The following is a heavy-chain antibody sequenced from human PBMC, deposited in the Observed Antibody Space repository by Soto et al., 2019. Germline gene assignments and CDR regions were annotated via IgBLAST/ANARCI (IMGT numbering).Heavy chain of an antibody. D-gene: IGHD5-12*01. J-gene: IGHJ3*02. V-gene: IGHV3-66*01. Sequence: PGGSLRLSCAASGFTVSSNYMSWVRQAPGKGLEWVSVIYSGGSTYYADYVKGRFTISRDNSKNTLYLQMNSLRAEDTAVYYCARDGAKKYSGFNDVFFDIWGQGTMVTVSS. CDR3: ARDGAKKYSGFNDVFFDI. CDR1: GFTVSSNY. CDR2: IYSGGST.